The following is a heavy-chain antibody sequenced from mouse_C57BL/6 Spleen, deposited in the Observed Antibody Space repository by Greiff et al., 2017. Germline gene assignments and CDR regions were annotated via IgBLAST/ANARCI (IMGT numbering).Heavy chain of an antibody. CDR2: ISSGSSTI. CDR3: ARSNYGREFDY. J-gene: IGHJ2*01. V-gene: IGHV5-17*01. Sequence: EVKLVESGGGLVKPGGSLKLSCAASGFSFSDYGMHWVRQAPEKGLEWVAYISSGSSTIYYADTVKGRFTITRDNAKNTLFLHMSSLRSEDTALYYCARSNYGREFDYWGQGTTLTVSS. D-gene: IGHD2-5*01. CDR1: GFSFSDYG.